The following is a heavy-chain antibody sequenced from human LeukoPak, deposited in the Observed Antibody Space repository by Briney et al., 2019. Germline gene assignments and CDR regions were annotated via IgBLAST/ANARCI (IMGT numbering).Heavy chain of an antibody. V-gene: IGHV4-59*01. Sequence: PGGSLRLSCAASGFTFRNYGLNWIRQHPGKGLEWVGYIYYSGSTNYNPSLKSRVTRSVDTAKNQFSLKLSAVTAADTAVYYCARRGITMVRGVIITDWFDPWGQGTLVTVSS. CDR3: ARRGITMVRGVIITDWFDP. CDR2: IYYSGST. D-gene: IGHD3-10*01. J-gene: IGHJ5*02. CDR1: GFTFRNYG.